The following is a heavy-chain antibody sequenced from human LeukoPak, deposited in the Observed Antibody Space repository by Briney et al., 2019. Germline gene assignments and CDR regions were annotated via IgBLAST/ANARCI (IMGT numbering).Heavy chain of an antibody. Sequence: PGGSLRLSCAASGFTFSSYAMNWVRQAPGKGLEWVSTISGSGDSTYYADSVKGRFTISRDNSKNTLYLQMDSLRAEDTAVYYCARESYSSNWYGPDYWGQGTLVAVSS. J-gene: IGHJ4*02. CDR2: ISGSGDST. D-gene: IGHD6-13*01. V-gene: IGHV3-23*01. CDR3: ARESYSSNWYGPDY. CDR1: GFTFSSYA.